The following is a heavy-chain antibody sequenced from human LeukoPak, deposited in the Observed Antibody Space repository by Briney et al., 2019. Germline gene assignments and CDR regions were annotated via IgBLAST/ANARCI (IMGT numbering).Heavy chain of an antibody. J-gene: IGHJ4*02. D-gene: IGHD3-10*01. Sequence: QPGGSLRLSCAASGFTVSSSYMTLVRQAPGKGLEWVSVIYTSGSTYYADSVKGRFTISRDNSKNTLYLQMNSLRAEDTAVYYCVRSYYYGSGKIWGQGTLVTVSS. CDR2: IYTSGST. CDR3: VRSYYYGSGKI. V-gene: IGHV3-53*01. CDR1: GFTVSSSY.